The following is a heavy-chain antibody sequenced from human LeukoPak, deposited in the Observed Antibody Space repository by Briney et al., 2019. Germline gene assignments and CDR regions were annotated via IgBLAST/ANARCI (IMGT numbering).Heavy chain of an antibody. D-gene: IGHD2-2*01. J-gene: IGHJ4*02. CDR1: GFTFSSYS. CDR3: ASLPLLGYCSSTSCYLIDY. CDR2: ISSSSSTI. Sequence: GGSLRLSCAASGFTFSSYSMNWVGQAPGKGLEWVSYISSSSSTIYYADSVKGRFTISRDNAKNSLYLQMNRLRAEDTAVYYCASLPLLGYCSSTSCYLIDYWDQGTLVTVSS. V-gene: IGHV3-48*01.